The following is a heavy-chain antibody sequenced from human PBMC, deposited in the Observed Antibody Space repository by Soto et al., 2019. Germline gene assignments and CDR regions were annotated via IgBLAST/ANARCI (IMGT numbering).Heavy chain of an antibody. CDR3: ATAPLYYDSSGYYLVDY. Sequence: GASVKVSCKVSGYTLTELSMHWVRQAPGKGLEWMGGFDPEDGETIYAQKFQGRVTMTEDTSTDTAYMELSSLRSEDTAVYYCATAPLYYDSSGYYLVDYWGQGTLVTVSS. D-gene: IGHD3-22*01. J-gene: IGHJ4*02. CDR2: FDPEDGET. CDR1: GYTLTELS. V-gene: IGHV1-24*01.